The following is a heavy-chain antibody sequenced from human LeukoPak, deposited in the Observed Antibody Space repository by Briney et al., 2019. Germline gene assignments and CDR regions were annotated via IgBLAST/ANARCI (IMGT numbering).Heavy chain of an antibody. CDR2: TNVGNDYT. J-gene: IGHJ4*02. D-gene: IGHD4-11*01. CDR3: ARDDFSTYPGLNYFDY. CDR1: GYTFTHYA. V-gene: IGHV1-3*01. Sequence: VASVKVSCKASGYTFTHYAVHWVRQAPGQRLEWMGWTNVGNDYTESSQKFQDRLTITSDTTATTVYMESSSLRSEDTAVYYCARDDFSTYPGLNYFDYWGQGSLVTVSS.